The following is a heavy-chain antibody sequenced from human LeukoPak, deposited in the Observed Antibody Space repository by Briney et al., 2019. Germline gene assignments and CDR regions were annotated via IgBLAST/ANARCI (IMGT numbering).Heavy chain of an antibody. CDR1: GFTFSSYA. CDR2: ISYDGSNK. D-gene: IGHD1-7*01. V-gene: IGHV3-30-3*01. Sequence: QPGGSLRLSCAASGFTFSSYAMHWVRQAPGKGLEWVAVISYDGSNKYYADSVKGRFTISRDNSKNTLYLQMNSLRAEDTAVYYCARGKTTTGDFDYWGQGTLVTVSS. J-gene: IGHJ4*02. CDR3: ARGKTTTGDFDY.